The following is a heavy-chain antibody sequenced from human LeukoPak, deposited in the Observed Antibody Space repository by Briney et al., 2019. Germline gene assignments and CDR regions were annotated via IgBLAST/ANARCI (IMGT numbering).Heavy chain of an antibody. Sequence: PPETLSLTCAVYGGSFSGYYWSWIRQPPGKGLEWIGQINHSGGTNYNVSLKSRVTISVDTSKNQFSLKLSSVTAADTAVYYCARSITSSWYGDFQHWGQGTLVTVSS. D-gene: IGHD6-13*01. CDR1: GGSFSGYY. J-gene: IGHJ1*01. V-gene: IGHV4-34*01. CDR2: INHSGGT. CDR3: ARSITSSWYGDFQH.